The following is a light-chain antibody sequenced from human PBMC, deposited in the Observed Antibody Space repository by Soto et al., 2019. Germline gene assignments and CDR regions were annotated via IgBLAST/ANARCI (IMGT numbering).Light chain of an antibody. Sequence: DIVMTQSPDSLAVSLGERATINCKSSQSVLYSSNNKKYLAWYQQKSGQPPKLLIYWASTRESGVPDRFSGSGSGTDFTLAICSLQAEDVVVYYCQQYYTTLTFGGGTKVEIK. CDR3: QQYYTTLT. J-gene: IGKJ4*01. CDR1: QSVLYSSNNKKY. CDR2: WAS. V-gene: IGKV4-1*01.